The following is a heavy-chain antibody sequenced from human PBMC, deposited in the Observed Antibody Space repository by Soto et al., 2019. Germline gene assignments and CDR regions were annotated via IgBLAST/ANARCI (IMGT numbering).Heavy chain of an antibody. CDR2: ISYDGSNK. CDR3: ARRARPDFYYMDV. CDR1: GFTFSSYG. D-gene: IGHD6-6*01. J-gene: IGHJ6*03. V-gene: IGHV3-30*03. Sequence: GGSLRLSCAASGFTFSSYGMHWVRQAPGKGLEWVAVISYDGSNKYYANSVQGRFTISRDNSKNTVYLQMGSLRPEDMAVYYCARRARPDFYYMDVWGKGTTVTVSS.